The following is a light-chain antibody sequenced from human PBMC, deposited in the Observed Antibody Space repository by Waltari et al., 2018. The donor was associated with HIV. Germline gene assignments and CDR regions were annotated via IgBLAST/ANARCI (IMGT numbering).Light chain of an antibody. J-gene: IGLJ3*02. CDR2: DVD. V-gene: IGLV2-14*03. CDR1: DNDFRPRNF. CDR3: ASFTADDTMM. Sequence: SAVTQPASVSGLPGQSVTISCTGDDNDFRPRNFVSWYQQHPDTVPRLLFSDVDSRASGIPDGFSASKSGETAFLSISSLRTEDEAVYYCASFTADDTMMFGGGTLVTVL.